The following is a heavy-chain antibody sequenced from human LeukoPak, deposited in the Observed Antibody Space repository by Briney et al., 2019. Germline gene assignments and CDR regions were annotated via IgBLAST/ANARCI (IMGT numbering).Heavy chain of an antibody. CDR1: GFTFSSYE. CDR3: ASSRFGELSDGAFDI. D-gene: IGHD3-10*01. CDR2: ISSSGSTI. J-gene: IGHJ3*02. V-gene: IGHV3-48*03. Sequence: GGSLRLSCAASGFTFSSYEMNWVRQAPGKGLEWVSYISSSGSTIYYADSVKGRFTISRDNAKNSLYLQMNSLRAEDTAVYYCASSRFGELSDGAFDIWGQGTMVTVSS.